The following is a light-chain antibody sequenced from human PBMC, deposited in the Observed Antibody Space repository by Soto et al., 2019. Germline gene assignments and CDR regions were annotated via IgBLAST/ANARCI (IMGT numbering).Light chain of an antibody. CDR3: AAWDDGLNGWL. CDR1: NSNVGNNT. V-gene: IGLV1-44*01. CDR2: GND. J-gene: IGLJ3*02. Sequence: QSAMTQPPSVSAAPGQKVTISCSGSNSNVGNNTVNWYQQFPGTSPRLLIEGNDQRPSGVPDRFSGSKSANSASLAISGLKSEDEADYYCAAWDDGLNGWLFGGGTKLTVL.